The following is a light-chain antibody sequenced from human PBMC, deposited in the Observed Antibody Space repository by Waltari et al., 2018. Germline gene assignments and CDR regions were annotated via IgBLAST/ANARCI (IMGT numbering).Light chain of an antibody. CDR2: EVT. J-gene: IGLJ2*01. CDR3: KSYTSSSTLL. V-gene: IGLV2-14*01. Sequence: QSALTQPASVSGSLGQSITISCTGTSSDVGSYNYVSWYQQHPGKAPKLMIYEVTNRPSGVSNRFSGSKSGNAASLTISGLQAEDEADYYCKSYTSSSTLLFGGGTKLTVL. CDR1: SSDVGSYNY.